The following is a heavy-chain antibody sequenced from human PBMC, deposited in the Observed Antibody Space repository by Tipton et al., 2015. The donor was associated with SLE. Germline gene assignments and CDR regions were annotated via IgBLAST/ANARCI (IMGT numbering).Heavy chain of an antibody. CDR2: IYYSGST. Sequence: TLSLTCTVSGGSISSSSYYWGWIRQPPGKGLEWIGSIYYSGSTYYNPSLKSRVTISVDTSKNQFSLQLSSVTAADTAVYYCARDLSSIAVAATYWGQGTLVTVSS. CDR1: GGSISSSSYY. CDR3: ARDLSSIAVAATY. V-gene: IGHV4-39*02. D-gene: IGHD6-19*01. J-gene: IGHJ4*02.